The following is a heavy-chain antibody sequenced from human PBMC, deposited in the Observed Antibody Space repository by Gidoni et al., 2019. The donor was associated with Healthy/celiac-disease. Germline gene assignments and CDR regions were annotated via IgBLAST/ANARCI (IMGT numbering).Heavy chain of an antibody. D-gene: IGHD6-13*01. CDR2: ISSSSSYT. V-gene: IGHV3-11*06. CDR3: ARTMAGAGTDY. J-gene: IGHJ4*02. CDR1: GFTFSDSY. Sequence: QVQLVESGGGLVKPGGSLRLSCAASGFTFSDSYMSWIRQAPGKGLEWVSYISSSSSYTNYADSVKCRYTISRDNAKNSLYLHMNSLRGEDTAVYYCARTMAGAGTDYWGQGTLVTVSS.